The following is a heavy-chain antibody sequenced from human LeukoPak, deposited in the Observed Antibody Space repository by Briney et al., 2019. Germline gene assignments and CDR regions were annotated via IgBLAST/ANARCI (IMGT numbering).Heavy chain of an antibody. J-gene: IGHJ4*02. D-gene: IGHD6-13*01. Sequence: ASVKVSCKASGYTFTSYGISWVRQAPGQGLEWMGWISAYNGNTNYAQKLQGRVTMTTDTSTSTAYMELRSLRSDDTAVYYCARSRKMYSSSWYEMDYWGQGTLVTVSS. V-gene: IGHV1-18*01. CDR1: GYTFTSYG. CDR3: ARSRKMYSSSWYEMDY. CDR2: ISAYNGNT.